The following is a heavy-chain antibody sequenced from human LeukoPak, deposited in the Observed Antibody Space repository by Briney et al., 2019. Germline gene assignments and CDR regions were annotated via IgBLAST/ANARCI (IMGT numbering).Heavy chain of an antibody. V-gene: IGHV3-23*01. J-gene: IGHJ5*02. D-gene: IGHD3-3*01. CDR2: ISGSGGST. Sequence: GGSLRLSCAASGFTFSSYAMSWVRQAPGKGLEWVSAISGSGGSTYYADSVKGRFTISRDNSKNTLYLQMNSLRAEDTAVYYCAKVEHYDFWSGYQGYWFDPWGQGTLVTVSS. CDR3: AKVEHYDFWSGYQGYWFDP. CDR1: GFTFSSYA.